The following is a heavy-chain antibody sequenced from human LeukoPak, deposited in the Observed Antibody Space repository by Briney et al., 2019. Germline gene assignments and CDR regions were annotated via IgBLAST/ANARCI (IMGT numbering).Heavy chain of an antibody. CDR2: IYYSGST. J-gene: IGHJ5*02. D-gene: IGHD3-10*01. V-gene: IGHV4-59*01. Sequence: SETLSLTCTVSGGSISSYYWSWIQQPPGKGLEWIGYIYYSGSTNYNPSLKSRVTISVDTSKNQFSLKLSSVTAADTAVYYCARDMRDMVRGVIYNWFDPWGQGTLVTASS. CDR1: GGSISSYY. CDR3: ARDMRDMVRGVIYNWFDP.